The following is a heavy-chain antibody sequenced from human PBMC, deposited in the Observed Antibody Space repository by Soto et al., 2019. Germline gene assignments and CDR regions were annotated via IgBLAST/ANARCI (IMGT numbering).Heavy chain of an antibody. V-gene: IGHV3-23*01. CDR3: AKDTGRGGGSVFDY. J-gene: IGHJ4*02. CDR2: ISGSGADT. D-gene: IGHD2-15*01. Sequence: GSLRLSCAPSGFIFSNYAMIWVRQARGKGLEWVSSISGSGADTYYTESVKGRFTISRDNFKNTLYLQMNSLRAEDTAVYYCAKDTGRGGGSVFDYWGQGTLVTVSS. CDR1: GFIFSNYA.